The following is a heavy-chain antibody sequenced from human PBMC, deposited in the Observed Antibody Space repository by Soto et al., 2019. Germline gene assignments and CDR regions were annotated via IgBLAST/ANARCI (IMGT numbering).Heavy chain of an antibody. V-gene: IGHV6-1*01. D-gene: IGHD6-19*01. J-gene: IGHJ6*02. CDR1: GDSVSSNSAA. CDR3: ARDFVKSWLVPNRRPYYGMHV. CDR2: TYYRSKWYN. Sequence: PSQTLSLTCVISGDSVSSNSAAWNWIRQSPSRGLEWLGRTYYRSKWYNDYAVSVKSRITINPDTSKNQFSLQLNSVTPEDTAVYYCARDFVKSWLVPNRRPYYGMHVWGRGTTVTVSS.